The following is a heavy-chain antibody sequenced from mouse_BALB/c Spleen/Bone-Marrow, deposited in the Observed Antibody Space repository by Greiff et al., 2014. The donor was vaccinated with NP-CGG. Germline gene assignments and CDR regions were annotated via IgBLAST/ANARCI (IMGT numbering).Heavy chain of an antibody. CDR1: GYTFTSYY. J-gene: IGHJ3*01. Sequence: QVHVKQSGAGLVKPGASVKLSCKSSGYTFTSYYMYWVKQRPGQGLEWIGGINPSNGGTNFNEKFKSKATLTVDKSSSTAYMQLSSLTSEDSAVCYCTREGTFFAYWGQGTLVTVSA. V-gene: IGHV1S81*02. CDR3: TREGTFFAY. D-gene: IGHD3-3*01. CDR2: INPSNGGT.